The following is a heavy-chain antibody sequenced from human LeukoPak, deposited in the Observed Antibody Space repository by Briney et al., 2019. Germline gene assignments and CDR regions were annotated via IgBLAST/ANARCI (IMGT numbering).Heavy chain of an antibody. CDR1: GFTFSSYA. V-gene: IGHV3-23*01. CDR3: AKFGGGYWIRFDY. CDR2: ISGSGGST. Sequence: GGSLRPSCAASGFTFSSYAMSWVRQAPGKGLEWVSAISGSGGSTYYADSVKGRFTISRDNSKNTLYLQMNSLRAEDTAVYYCAKFGGGYWIRFDYWGQGTLVTVSS. D-gene: IGHD3-16*01. J-gene: IGHJ4*02.